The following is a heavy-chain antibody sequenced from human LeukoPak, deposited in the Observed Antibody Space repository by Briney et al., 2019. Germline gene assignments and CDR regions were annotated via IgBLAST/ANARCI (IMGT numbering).Heavy chain of an antibody. V-gene: IGHV3-74*01. CDR1: GFTFSSYA. J-gene: IGHJ4*02. D-gene: IGHD7-27*01. Sequence: GGSLRLSCAASGFTFSSYAMSWVRQAPGKGLVWVSRINGDGSSTNYADSVKGRFTISRDNAKNTLYLQMNSLTIEDTAVYYCASPETGGFFDYWGQGTLVTVAS. CDR2: INGDGSST. CDR3: ASPETGGFFDY.